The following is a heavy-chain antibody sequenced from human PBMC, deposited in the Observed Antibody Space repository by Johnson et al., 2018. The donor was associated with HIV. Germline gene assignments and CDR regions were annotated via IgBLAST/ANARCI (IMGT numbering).Heavy chain of an antibody. CDR1: GFTFDDYA. V-gene: IGHV3-9*01. J-gene: IGHJ3*02. D-gene: IGHD6-19*01. Sequence: VQLMESGGGLVQPGRSLRLSCAASGFTFDDYAMHWVRQAPGKGLEWVAGISWNSGSIGYADSGKGRFTISRDNAKNSLYLQMNSLRAEDTALYYCAKEGSSGWYSDAFDIWGQGTMVTVSS. CDR2: ISWNSGSI. CDR3: AKEGSSGWYSDAFDI.